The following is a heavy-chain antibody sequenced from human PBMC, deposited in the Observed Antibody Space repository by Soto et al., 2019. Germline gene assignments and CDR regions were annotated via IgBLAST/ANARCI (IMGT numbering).Heavy chain of an antibody. CDR2: IYHSGST. CDR3: ARVPGP. J-gene: IGHJ5*02. V-gene: IGHV4-30-2*01. Sequence: SETLSPTFPVSGGSISRGGFSWSWIRQPPGKGLEWIGYIYHSGSTYYNPSLKSRVTISVDRSKNQFSLKLSSVTAADTAVYYCARVPGPWGQGTLVTVSS. CDR1: GGSISRGGFS.